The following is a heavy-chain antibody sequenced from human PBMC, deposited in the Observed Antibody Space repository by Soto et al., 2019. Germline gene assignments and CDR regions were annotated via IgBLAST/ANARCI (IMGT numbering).Heavy chain of an antibody. Sequence: PSETLSLTCTVSGGSIRSSSYYWGWIRKPPGKGLEWIGSISYSGSTYYNPSLTSRVTISVDTSKNQFSLKLSSVTAADTAVYYCARRSAVAVAGHYYFDYWGQGTLVPVSS. D-gene: IGHD6-19*01. V-gene: IGHV4-39*01. CDR3: ARRSAVAVAGHYYFDY. CDR1: GGSIRSSSYY. CDR2: ISYSGST. J-gene: IGHJ4*02.